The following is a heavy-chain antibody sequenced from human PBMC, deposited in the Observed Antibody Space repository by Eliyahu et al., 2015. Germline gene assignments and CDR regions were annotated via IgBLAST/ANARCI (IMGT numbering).Heavy chain of an antibody. Sequence: QLQLQESGPGLVKPSETLSLTCTVSXGSISSSSYYWGWIRQPPGKGLEWIGSIYYSGSTYYNPSLKSRVTISVDTSKNQFSLKLSSVTAADTAVYYCARISWSRLPGDPWGQGTLVTVSS. CDR1: XGSISSSSYY. J-gene: IGHJ5*02. D-gene: IGHD6-13*01. CDR3: ARISWSRLPGDP. V-gene: IGHV4-39*07. CDR2: IYYSGST.